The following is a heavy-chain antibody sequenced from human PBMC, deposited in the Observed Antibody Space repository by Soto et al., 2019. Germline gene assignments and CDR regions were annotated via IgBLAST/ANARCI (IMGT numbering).Heavy chain of an antibody. CDR1: GFSLSTFGVG. CDR2: IYWNDDM. J-gene: IGHJ4*02. D-gene: IGHD2-2*01. V-gene: IGHV2-5*01. Sequence: SGPTLVNPTQTLTLTCTFSGFSLSTFGVGVGWIRQPPGKALEWLALIYWNDDMRYRPSLKSRLTITKDTSKDQVALSMTNVEPQDTATYYCAHSLSRPLYGTSRSFFDYWGQGTLVTVAS. CDR3: AHSLSRPLYGTSRSFFDY.